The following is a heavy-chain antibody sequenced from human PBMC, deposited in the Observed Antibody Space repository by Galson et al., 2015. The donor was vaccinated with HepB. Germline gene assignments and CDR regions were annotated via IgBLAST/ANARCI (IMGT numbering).Heavy chain of an antibody. D-gene: IGHD5-24*01. Sequence: SLRLSCAASGFTFSSYRMSWVRQAPGKGLEWVANIKQDGSEKYYVDSVKGRFTISRDNAKNSLFLQMNSLRAEDTAVYYCARNGDGYAPETLFYWGQGTLVPVSS. J-gene: IGHJ4*02. CDR1: GFTFSSYR. CDR2: IKQDGSEK. V-gene: IGHV3-7*01. CDR3: ARNGDGYAPETLFY.